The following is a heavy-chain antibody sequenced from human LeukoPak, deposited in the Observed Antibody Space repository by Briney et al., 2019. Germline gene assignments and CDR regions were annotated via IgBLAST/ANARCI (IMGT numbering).Heavy chain of an antibody. D-gene: IGHD1-1*01. V-gene: IGHV3-33*01. J-gene: IGHJ2*01. CDR3: ARELISTTWRGNRSYFDL. CDR2: IWYDGSNK. Sequence: QPGRSLRLSCAASGFTFSSYGMHWVRQAPGKGLEWVAVIWYDGSNKYYADSVKGRFTISRDNSKNTLYLQMNSLRAEATAVYYCARELISTTWRGNRSYFDLWGRGTLVTVSS. CDR1: GFTFSSYG.